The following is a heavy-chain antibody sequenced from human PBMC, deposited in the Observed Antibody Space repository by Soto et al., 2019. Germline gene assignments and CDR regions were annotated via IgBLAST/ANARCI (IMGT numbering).Heavy chain of an antibody. CDR2: IYYSGST. CDR3: ARRAVVAGFIDC. D-gene: IGHD2-15*01. CDR1: GGSISSSSYY. V-gene: IGHV4-39*01. J-gene: IGHJ4*02. Sequence: QLQLQESGPGLVKPSETLSLTCTVSGGSISSSSYYWGWIRQPPGKGLEWIGSIYYSGSTYYNPSLKSRVTIPVGTSKTKLSRKLSAVTAADTAVYYCARRAVVAGFIDCWGQGTLVTVSS.